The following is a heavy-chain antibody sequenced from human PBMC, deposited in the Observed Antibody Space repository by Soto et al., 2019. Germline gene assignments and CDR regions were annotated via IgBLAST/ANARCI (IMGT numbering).Heavy chain of an antibody. CDR1: GGSISSYY. D-gene: IGHD1-1*01. CDR2: IYYSGST. J-gene: IGHJ5*02. V-gene: IGHV4-59*08. Sequence: SETLSLTCTVSGGSISSYYWSWIRQPPGKGLEWIGYIYYSGSTNYNPSLKSRVTISVDTSKNQFSLKLSSVTAADTAVYYRARVQLENWFDPWGQGTLVTVSS. CDR3: ARVQLENWFDP.